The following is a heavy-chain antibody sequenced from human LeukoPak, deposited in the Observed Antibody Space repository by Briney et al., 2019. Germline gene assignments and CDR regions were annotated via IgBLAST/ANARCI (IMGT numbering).Heavy chain of an antibody. CDR3: ARTYYDFWSGYYSASTTNCGMDV. Sequence: SQTLSLTCTVSGGSISSGSYYWSWIRQPAGKGLEWIGRIYTSGSTNYNPSLKSRVTISVDTSKNQFSLKLSSVTAADTAVYYCARTYYDFWSGYYSASTTNCGMDVWGQGTTVTVSS. CDR1: GGSISSGSYY. CDR2: IYTSGST. D-gene: IGHD3-3*01. V-gene: IGHV4-61*02. J-gene: IGHJ6*02.